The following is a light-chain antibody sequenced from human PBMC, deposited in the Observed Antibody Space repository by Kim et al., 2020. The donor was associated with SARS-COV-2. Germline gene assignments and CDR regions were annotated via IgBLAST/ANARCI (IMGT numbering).Light chain of an antibody. CDR3: QHYDSSPYT. Sequence: EIVLTQSPGTLSLSPGERATLSCRASQRVSSSYLGWYQQKPGQAPRLLIYGASSRATGIPDRFSGRGSGTDFILTISRLEPEDFAVYYCQHYDSSPYTFGQGTKLEI. V-gene: IGKV3-20*01. CDR2: GAS. CDR1: QRVSSSY. J-gene: IGKJ2*01.